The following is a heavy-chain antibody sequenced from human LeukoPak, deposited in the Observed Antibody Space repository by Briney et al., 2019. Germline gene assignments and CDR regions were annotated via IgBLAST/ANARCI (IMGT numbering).Heavy chain of an antibody. V-gene: IGHV3-23*01. D-gene: IGHD6-19*01. J-gene: IGHJ1*01. Sequence: GGSLRLSCAASELTFSSYAMSWVRQAPGKGLEWVSGISDDSGSTYYADSVRGRFTISRDNSKNTLYLQMNSLRAEDTAVYYCARVGPSGIAVAGTQYFHHWGQGTLVTVSS. CDR3: ARVGPSGIAVAGTQYFHH. CDR2: ISDDSGST. CDR1: ELTFSSYA.